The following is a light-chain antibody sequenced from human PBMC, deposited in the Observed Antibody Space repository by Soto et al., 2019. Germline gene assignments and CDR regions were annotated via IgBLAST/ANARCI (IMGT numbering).Light chain of an antibody. CDR2: NNN. CDR1: NSNIGTNT. J-gene: IGLJ3*02. Sequence: QSVLTQPPSASGTPGQRVTISCSGSNSNIGTNTVNWFQHLPGTAPKLLIYNNNHRPSGVPDRFSGSKSGASASLAISGLHSEDEADYYCAAWDDSMNGPRWVFGGGTKVTVL. V-gene: IGLV1-44*01. CDR3: AAWDDSMNGPRWV.